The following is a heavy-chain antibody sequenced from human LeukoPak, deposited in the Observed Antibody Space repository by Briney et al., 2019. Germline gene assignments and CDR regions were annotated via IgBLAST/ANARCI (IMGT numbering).Heavy chain of an antibody. D-gene: IGHD4-17*01. CDR3: AKDRYGDLDY. J-gene: IGHJ4*02. Sequence: GGSLRLSCAAFGFTFSSYAMSWVRQAPGKGLEWVSAISGSGGSTYYADSVKGRFTISRDNSKNTPYLQMNSLRAEDTAVYYCAKDRYGDLDYWGQGTLVTVSS. CDR2: ISGSGGST. V-gene: IGHV3-23*01. CDR1: GFTFSSYA.